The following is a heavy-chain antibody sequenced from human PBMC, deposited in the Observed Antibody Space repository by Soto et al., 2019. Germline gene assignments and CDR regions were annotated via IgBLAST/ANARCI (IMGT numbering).Heavy chain of an antibody. D-gene: IGHD3-9*01. V-gene: IGHV4-31*03. CDR1: GGSISSGGYY. J-gene: IGHJ5*02. CDR3: ARAPLLRYFDWLLPRVWFDP. Sequence: QVQLQESGPGLVKPSQTLSLTCTVSGGSISSGGYYWSWIRQHPGKGLEWIGYIYYSGSTYYNPSLKSRVTISVDTSKNQFSLKLSSVTAADTAVYYCARAPLLRYFDWLLPRVWFDPWGQGTLVTVSS. CDR2: IYYSGST.